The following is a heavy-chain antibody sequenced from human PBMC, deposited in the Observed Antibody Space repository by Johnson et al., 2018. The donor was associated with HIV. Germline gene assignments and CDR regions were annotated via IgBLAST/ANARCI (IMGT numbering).Heavy chain of an antibody. V-gene: IGHV3-30*03. D-gene: IGHD2-8*02. CDR2: ISYDGSNK. J-gene: IGHJ3*02. Sequence: QVQLVESGGGVVQPGRSLRLSCAASGFTFSSYGMHWVRQAPCTGLEWVAVISYDGSNKYYADSVKGRFTISRDNSKNTLYLQMNSLRAEDTAVYYCARDCTGGVCLNDAFDIWGQGTMVTVSS. CDR1: GFTFSSYG. CDR3: ARDCTGGVCLNDAFDI.